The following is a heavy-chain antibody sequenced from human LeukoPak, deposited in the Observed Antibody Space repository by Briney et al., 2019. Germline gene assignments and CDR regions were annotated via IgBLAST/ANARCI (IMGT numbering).Heavy chain of an antibody. CDR2: IYYSGST. D-gene: IGHD6-19*01. CDR3: ARAPKKDSSGWYGGRLGYFDY. Sequence: SETLSLTCTVSGGSISSSSYYWGWIRQPPGKGLEWIGSIYYSGSTYYNPSLKSRVTISVDTSKNQFSLKLSSVTAADTAVYYCARAPKKDSSGWYGGRLGYFDYWGQGTLVTVSS. V-gene: IGHV4-39*07. J-gene: IGHJ4*02. CDR1: GGSISSSSYY.